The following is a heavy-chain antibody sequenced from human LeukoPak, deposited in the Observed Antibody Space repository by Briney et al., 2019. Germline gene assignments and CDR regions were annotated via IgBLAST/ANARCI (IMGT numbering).Heavy chain of an antibody. CDR1: GFTFDDYG. V-gene: IGHV3-20*01. CDR3: ARGSKYYFDY. Sequence: GGSLRLSCAASGFTFDDYGMSWVRQAPGKGLEWVSGINWNGGSTGYADSVKGRFTISKDNAKNSLYLQMNSLRAEDTALYHCARGSKYYFDYWGQGTLVTVSS. J-gene: IGHJ4*02. CDR2: INWNGGST.